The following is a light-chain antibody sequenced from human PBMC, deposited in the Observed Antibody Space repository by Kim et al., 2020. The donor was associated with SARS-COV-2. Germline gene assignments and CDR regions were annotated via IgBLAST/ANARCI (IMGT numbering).Light chain of an antibody. CDR3: AVWDDSLNLV. V-gene: IGLV1-44*01. Sequence: PGQTVTISCPGSHSNIASHTVSWYQQVPGTAPRLLIHNDNQRPSGVPDRFFGSKSGPSASLAIIGLQSEDEADYYCAVWDDSLNLVFGGGTKVTVL. CDR1: HSNIASHT. J-gene: IGLJ2*01. CDR2: NDN.